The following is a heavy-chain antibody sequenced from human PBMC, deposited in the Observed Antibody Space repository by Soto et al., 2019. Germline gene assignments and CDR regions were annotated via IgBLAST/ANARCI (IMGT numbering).Heavy chain of an antibody. CDR1: GFTFSSYC. Sequence: GASVKVSCKASGFTFSSYCISWVRQAPGQGVEWMGWISAYNGNTNYAQKLQGRVTMTTDTSTSTAYMELRSLRSDDTAVYYCARSGYDFWSGYYSQYYYYMDVWGKGTTVTVSS. J-gene: IGHJ6*03. V-gene: IGHV1-18*01. D-gene: IGHD3-3*01. CDR2: ISAYNGNT. CDR3: ARSGYDFWSGYYSQYYYYMDV.